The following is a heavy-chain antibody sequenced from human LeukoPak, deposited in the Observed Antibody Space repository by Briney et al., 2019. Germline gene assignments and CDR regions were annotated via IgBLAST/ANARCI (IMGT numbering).Heavy chain of an antibody. CDR2: IYYSGST. CDR1: GGSVSSGSYY. D-gene: IGHD4-17*01. J-gene: IGHJ6*04. CDR3: ARETTVTTSNYYYYYGMDV. V-gene: IGHV4-61*01. Sequence: SETLSLTCTVSGGSVSSGSYYWSWIRQLPGKGLEWIGYIYYSGSTNYNPSLKSRVTISVDTSKNQFSLKLSSVTAADTAVYYCARETTVTTSNYYYYYGMDVWGKGTTVTVSS.